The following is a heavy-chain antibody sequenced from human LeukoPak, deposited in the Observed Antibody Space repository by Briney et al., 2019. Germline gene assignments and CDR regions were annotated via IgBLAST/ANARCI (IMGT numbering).Heavy chain of an antibody. CDR1: GFTFSTYW. CDR3: ARGDPHFDY. J-gene: IGHJ4*02. Sequence: GGSLRLSCAASGFTFSTYWMSWVRQAPGKGLEWVAKIKQDGSDKYYVDSVKGRFTISRDNAKNSLYLQMNSLRAEDTAVYYCARGDPHFDYWGKGTLVTVSS. CDR2: IKQDGSDK. V-gene: IGHV3-7*01.